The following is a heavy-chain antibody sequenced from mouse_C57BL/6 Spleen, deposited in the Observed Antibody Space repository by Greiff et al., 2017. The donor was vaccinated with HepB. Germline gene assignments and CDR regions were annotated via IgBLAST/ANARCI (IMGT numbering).Heavy chain of an antibody. CDR2: IDPEDGET. J-gene: IGHJ2*01. Sequence: VQLQQSGAELVKPGASVKLSCTASGFNIKDYYMHWVKQRTEQGLEWIGRIDPEDGETKYAPKFQGKATLTADTSSNTAYLQISSLTSEDTAVYYCARGGQKGFDYWGQGTTLTVSS. V-gene: IGHV14-2*01. CDR1: GFNIKDYY. CDR3: ARGGQKGFDY. D-gene: IGHD1-1*02.